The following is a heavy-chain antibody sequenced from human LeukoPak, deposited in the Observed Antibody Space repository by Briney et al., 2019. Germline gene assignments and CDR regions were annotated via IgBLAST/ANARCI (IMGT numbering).Heavy chain of an antibody. CDR3: ARTTTPGAANRAFDY. D-gene: IGHD4/OR15-4a*01. CDR2: INPSGGST. Sequence: ASVKVSCKASGYTFNSYYMQGGRQAPGQGLEGRGIINPSGGSTFYAQKFEGRVTMNRDTSESRVYMEVSSLRSEDTAVYYCARTTTPGAANRAFDYWGQGTLVTVSS. J-gene: IGHJ4*02. V-gene: IGHV1-46*02. CDR1: GYTFNSYY.